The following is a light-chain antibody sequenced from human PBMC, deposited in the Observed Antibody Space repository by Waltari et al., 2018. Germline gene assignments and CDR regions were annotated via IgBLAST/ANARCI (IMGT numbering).Light chain of an antibody. CDR1: QSVLYSSNNKNY. J-gene: IGKJ5*01. V-gene: IGKV4-1*01. CDR3: QQYHSSPS. Sequence: DIVMTQSPDSLAVSLGERATINCKSSQSVLYSSNNKNYLAWYQQKPGQPPKLLIYWASTRESGVPDRFSGSGSGTDFTLTISSLQAEDVAVYHCQQYHSSPSFGQGTRLEIK. CDR2: WAS.